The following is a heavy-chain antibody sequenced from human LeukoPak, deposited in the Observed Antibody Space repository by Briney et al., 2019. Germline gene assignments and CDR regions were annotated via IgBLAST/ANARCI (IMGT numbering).Heavy chain of an antibody. CDR1: GGSFSAYY. V-gene: IGHV4-34*01. D-gene: IGHD3-22*01. CDR2: INHSGST. Sequence: SETPSLTCAVYGGSFSAYYWSWIRQPPGKGLEWIGEINHSGSTNYNPSLKSRVAISVDTSRNQFSLRLSSVTAADTAVYYCARGQRITMTDWGQGTLVTVSS. CDR3: ARGQRITMTD. J-gene: IGHJ4*02.